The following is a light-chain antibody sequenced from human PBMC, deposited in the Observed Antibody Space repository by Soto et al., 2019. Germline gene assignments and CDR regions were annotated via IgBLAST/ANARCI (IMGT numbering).Light chain of an antibody. CDR1: QNVYNN. J-gene: IGKJ4*01. CDR2: DAS. V-gene: IGKV3-15*01. CDR3: QQCRNWPLT. Sequence: EIVMTQSPATLSVSPGEGATLSCKASQNVYNNLAWYQQRPGQPPRLLIYDASTRATGISARFSGSGYGTEFTLTISSLQSADFAVYFCQQCRNWPLTFGGGTQVDIK.